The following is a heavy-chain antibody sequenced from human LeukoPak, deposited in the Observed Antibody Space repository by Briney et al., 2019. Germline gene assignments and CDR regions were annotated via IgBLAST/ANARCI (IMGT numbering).Heavy chain of an antibody. Sequence: PGGSLRLSCRTSGFTFSDYSMIWVRQAPGKGLEWVGFIRSIAYGGTTEHAASVKDRFTISRDDSKSVAYLDMYSLKTEDTGVYYCTRDASYYDFWSGYSNWGQGTLVTVSS. J-gene: IGHJ4*02. D-gene: IGHD3-3*01. CDR1: GFTFSDYS. CDR3: TRDASYYDFWSGYSN. V-gene: IGHV3-49*04. CDR2: IRSIAYGGTT.